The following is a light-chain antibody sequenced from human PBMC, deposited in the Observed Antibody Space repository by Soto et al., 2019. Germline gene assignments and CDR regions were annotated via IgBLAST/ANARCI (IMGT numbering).Light chain of an antibody. Sequence: QSVMTQPPSVSAAPGQKVTISRSGSSSNIGGNSVSWYQQLPGTAPKLLIYDDNKRPSGIPDRFSGSKSGTSATLGITGFQTGDEADYYCGSWDSSLSAYVFETGTKLTVL. CDR1: SSNIGGNS. CDR3: GSWDSSLSAYV. CDR2: DDN. V-gene: IGLV1-51*01. J-gene: IGLJ1*01.